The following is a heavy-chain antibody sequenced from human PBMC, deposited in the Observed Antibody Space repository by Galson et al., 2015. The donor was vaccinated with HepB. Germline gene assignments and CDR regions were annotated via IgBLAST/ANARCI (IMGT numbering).Heavy chain of an antibody. V-gene: IGHV1-69*04. D-gene: IGHD2-15*01. CDR1: GGTFSSYA. CDR2: IIPILGIA. CDR3: ARGGRYCSGGSCYLPQI. Sequence: SVKVSCKASGGTFSSYAISWVRQAPGQGLEWMGRIIPILGIANYAQKFQGRVTITADKSTSTAYMELSSLRSEDTAVYYCARGGRYCSGGSCYLPQIWGQGTMVTVSS. J-gene: IGHJ3*02.